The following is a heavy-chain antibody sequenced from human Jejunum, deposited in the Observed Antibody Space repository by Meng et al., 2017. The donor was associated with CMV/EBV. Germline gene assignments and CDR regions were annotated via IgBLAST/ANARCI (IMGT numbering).Heavy chain of an antibody. CDR1: GEYVTSDGHF. D-gene: IGHD5-18*01. Sequence: AGEYVTSDGHFWRWTRQSRGKGMEWIGYISYSATTKYSPSFESRVSILLDTSNSQFSLKLTSVTVADTAVYFCARGYSSFDYWGQGTLVTVSS. J-gene: IGHJ4*02. CDR3: ARGYSSFDY. V-gene: IGHV4-61*08. CDR2: ISYSATT.